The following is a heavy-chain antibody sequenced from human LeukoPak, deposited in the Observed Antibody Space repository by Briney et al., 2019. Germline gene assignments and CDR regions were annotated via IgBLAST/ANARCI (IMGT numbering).Heavy chain of an antibody. J-gene: IGHJ4*02. CDR2: IYTSGST. V-gene: IGHV4-4*07. CDR3: ARDYYDSTTYYSPFDY. D-gene: IGHD3-22*01. Sequence: SETLSLTCTVSGASISSYYWSWIRQPAGKGLEWIGRIYTSGSTNYNPSLKSRVTMSIDTSKNQFSLKLSSVTAADTAVYYCARDYYDSTTYYSPFDYWGQGTLVTVSS. CDR1: GASISSYY.